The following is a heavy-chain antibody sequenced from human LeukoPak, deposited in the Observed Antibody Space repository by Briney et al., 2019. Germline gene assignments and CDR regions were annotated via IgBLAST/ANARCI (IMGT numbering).Heavy chain of an antibody. CDR1: GFTFSSYA. J-gene: IGHJ4*02. CDR3: AGASARKLWVRGVPTPYYFDY. D-gene: IGHD3-10*01. CDR2: ISYDGSNK. Sequence: GGSLRLSCAASGFTFSSYAMHWVRQAPGKGLEWVAVISYDGSNKYYADSVKGRFTISRDNSKNTLYLQMNSLRAEDTAVYYCAGASARKLWVRGVPTPYYFDYWGQGTLVTVSS. V-gene: IGHV3-30*04.